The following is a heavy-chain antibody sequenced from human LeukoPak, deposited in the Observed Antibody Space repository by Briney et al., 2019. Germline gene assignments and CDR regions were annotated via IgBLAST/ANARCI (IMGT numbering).Heavy chain of an antibody. Sequence: GGSLRLSCAASGFTFSNYWMGWVRQAPEKGLEWVAVISYDGSNKYYADSVKGRFTISRDNSKNTLYLQMNSLRAEDTAVYYCARGAFGELLRSYFDYWGQGTLVTVSS. CDR3: ARGAFGELLRSYFDY. CDR2: ISYDGSNK. V-gene: IGHV3-30-3*01. D-gene: IGHD3-10*01. CDR1: GFTFSNYW. J-gene: IGHJ4*02.